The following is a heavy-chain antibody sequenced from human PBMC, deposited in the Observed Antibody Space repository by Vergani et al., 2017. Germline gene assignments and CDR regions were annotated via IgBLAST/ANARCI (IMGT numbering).Heavy chain of an antibody. CDR2: MYTSGHT. CDR3: ARAAAAALDY. D-gene: IGHD6-13*01. CDR1: GASVSRGTYY. J-gene: IGHJ4*02. Sequence: QVQLQESGPGLSKPSQTLSLTCTVSGASVSRGTYYWTWIRQPAGKKLEWIVRMYTSGHTIYNPSLESRVTMSVDTSKNQFSLQLSSVTAADTAVYYCARAAAAALDYWGQGTLVTVSS. V-gene: IGHV4-61*02.